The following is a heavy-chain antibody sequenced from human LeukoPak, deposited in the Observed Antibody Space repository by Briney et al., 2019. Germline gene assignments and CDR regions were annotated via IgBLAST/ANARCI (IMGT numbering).Heavy chain of an antibody. Sequence: SSETLSLTCTVSGGSISSSSYYWGWIRQPPGKGLEWIGSIYYSGSTYYNPSLKSRVTISVDTSKNQFSLKLSSVTAADTAVYYCARVPYCGGDCYPFDYWGQGTLVTVSS. CDR2: IYYSGST. J-gene: IGHJ4*02. CDR3: ARVPYCGGDCYPFDY. V-gene: IGHV4-39*07. CDR1: GGSISSSSYY. D-gene: IGHD2-21*02.